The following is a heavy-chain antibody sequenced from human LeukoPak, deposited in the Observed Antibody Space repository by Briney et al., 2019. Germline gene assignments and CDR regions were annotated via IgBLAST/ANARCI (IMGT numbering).Heavy chain of an antibody. CDR2: IWYDGSNK. V-gene: IGHV3-33*08. Sequence: PGGSLRLSCAASGFTFSSYGMHWVRQAPGKGLEWVAVIWYDGSNKYYADSVKGRFTISRDNSKNTLYLQMNSLRAEDTAVYYCARGPRRIAAAVLDYWGQGTLVTVSS. CDR1: GFTFSSYG. D-gene: IGHD6-13*01. CDR3: ARGPRRIAAAVLDY. J-gene: IGHJ4*02.